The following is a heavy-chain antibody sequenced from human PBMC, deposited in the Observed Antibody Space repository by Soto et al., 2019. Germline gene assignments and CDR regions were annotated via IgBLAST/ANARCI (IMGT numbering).Heavy chain of an antibody. Sequence: GGCLGLACAACGVTVGNFWMHWVRQAPGKGLVWVSRINSDGSTSYADSVKGRLTISRDNAKNTVYLQMNSLRAEDTAVYYCARGLYREYGHDSWGQGALVTVSS. V-gene: IGHV3-74*01. D-gene: IGHD3-10*01. CDR2: INSDGST. J-gene: IGHJ5*01. CDR1: GVTVGNFW. CDR3: ARGLYREYGHDS.